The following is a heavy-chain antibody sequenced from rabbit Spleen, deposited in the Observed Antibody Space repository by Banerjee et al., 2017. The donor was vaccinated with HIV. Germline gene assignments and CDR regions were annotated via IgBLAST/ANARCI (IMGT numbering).Heavy chain of an antibody. CDR1: GFTLSSYD. V-gene: IGHV1S40*01. CDR2: IYAGSSGAT. D-gene: IGHD4-1*01. CDR3: ARYYIFYGMDL. J-gene: IGHJ6*01. Sequence: QSLEESGGGLVKPGASLTLTCKASGFTLSSYDMCWVRQAPGKGLEWIASIYAGSSGATYSATWAKGRFTISKTSSTTVTLQMNSLTAADTATYFCARYYIFYGMDLWGPGTLVTVS.